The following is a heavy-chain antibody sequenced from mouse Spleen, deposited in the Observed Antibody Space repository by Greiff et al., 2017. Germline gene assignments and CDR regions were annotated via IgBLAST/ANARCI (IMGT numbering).Heavy chain of an antibody. CDR3: AREGFDYGSSYWFAY. CDR2: IYPGDGDT. Sequence: LVESGPELVKPGASVKISCKASGYAFSSSWMNWVKQRPGKGLEWIGRIYPGDGDTNYNGKFKGKATLTADKSSSTAYMQLSSLTSEDSAVYFCAREGFDYGSSYWFAYWGQGTLVTVSA. J-gene: IGHJ3*01. CDR1: GYAFSSSW. D-gene: IGHD1-1*01. V-gene: IGHV1-82*01.